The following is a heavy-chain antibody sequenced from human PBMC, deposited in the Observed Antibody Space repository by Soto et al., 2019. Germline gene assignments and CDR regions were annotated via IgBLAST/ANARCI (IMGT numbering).Heavy chain of an antibody. Sequence: ASVKVSCKASGGTFSSYAISWVRQAPGQGLEWMGGIIPILGIANYAQKFQGRVTITADKSTSTAYMELSSLRSEDTAVYYCASPLGVVVANNAFDIWGQGTMVTVSS. CDR3: ASPLGVVVANNAFDI. V-gene: IGHV1-69*10. J-gene: IGHJ3*02. CDR2: IIPILGIA. CDR1: GGTFSSYA. D-gene: IGHD2-15*01.